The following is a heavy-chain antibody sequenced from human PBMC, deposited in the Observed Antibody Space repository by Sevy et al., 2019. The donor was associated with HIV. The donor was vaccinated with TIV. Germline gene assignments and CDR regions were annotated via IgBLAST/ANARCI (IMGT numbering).Heavy chain of an antibody. D-gene: IGHD2-2*01. CDR2: FSFGCGKI. Sequence: GGSLRLSCAASGFTFSSYAMSWVRQAPGKGLEWVSTFSFGCGKINYADSVKGRFTISRDNSKNTLYLQMNSLRVEDTAVYYCAREGCSKPHDYWGQGTLVTVSS. CDR1: GFTFSSYA. V-gene: IGHV3-23*01. J-gene: IGHJ4*02. CDR3: AREGCSKPHDY.